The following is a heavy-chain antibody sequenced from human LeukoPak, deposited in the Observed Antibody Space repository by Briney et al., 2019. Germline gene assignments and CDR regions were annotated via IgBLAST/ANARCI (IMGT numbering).Heavy chain of an antibody. Sequence: GGSLRLSCAACGFTFSSYWMHWVRQAPGKGRVWVSRINSDGSTTIYADSVKGRFTISRDNAKNTLYLQMNSLRAEDTAVYYCARGNYGSGSSSDYWGQGTLVTVSS. CDR3: ARGNYGSGSSSDY. V-gene: IGHV3-74*01. CDR2: INSDGSTT. D-gene: IGHD3-10*01. CDR1: GFTFSSYW. J-gene: IGHJ4*02.